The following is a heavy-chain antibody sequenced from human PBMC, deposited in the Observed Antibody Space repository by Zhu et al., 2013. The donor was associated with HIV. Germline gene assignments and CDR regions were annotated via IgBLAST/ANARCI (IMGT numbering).Heavy chain of an antibody. CDR1: AHTFSGYY. J-gene: IGHJ1*01. Sequence: QVQLVQSGAEVKKPGASVNVSCKASAHTFSGYYLHWVRQAPGQGLEWVGSVNPNSGGRTNYAQKFQGRVTMTRDTSTSTVYMELSSLRSEDTAVYYRARATPSYSSDWVSGDFQHWGQGTLVTVSS. CDR3: ARATPSYSSDWVSGDFQH. CDR2: VNPNSGGRT. V-gene: IGHV1-46*01. D-gene: IGHD6-25*01.